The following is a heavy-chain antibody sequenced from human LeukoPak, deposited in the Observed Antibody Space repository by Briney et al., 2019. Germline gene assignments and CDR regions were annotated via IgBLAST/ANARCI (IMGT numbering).Heavy chain of an antibody. V-gene: IGHV3-21*01. CDR3: ARESYSSGWYVVDY. D-gene: IGHD6-19*01. CDR2: ISSSSSHI. CDR1: GFTFSSYN. Sequence: PGGSLRLSCAASGFTFSSYNMNWVRQAPGKGLEWVSSISSSSSHINHANSVKGRFTISRDNAKNSLYLQMNGLRAEDTAVYYCARESYSSGWYVVDYWGQGTLVTVSA. J-gene: IGHJ4*02.